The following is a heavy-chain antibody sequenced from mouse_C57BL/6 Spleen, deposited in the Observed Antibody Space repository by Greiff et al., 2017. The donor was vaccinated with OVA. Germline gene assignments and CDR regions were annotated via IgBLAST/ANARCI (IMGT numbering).Heavy chain of an antibody. D-gene: IGHD4-1*01. CDR3: ARGTGRYFDV. V-gene: IGHV1-66*01. J-gene: IGHJ1*03. CDR1: GYSFTSYY. CDR2: IYPGSGNT. Sequence: VQGVESGPELVKPGASVKISCKASGYSFTSYYIHWVKQRPGQGLEWIGWIYPGSGNTKYNEKFKGKATLTADTSSSTAYMQLSSLTSEDSAVYYCARGTGRYFDVWGTGTTVTVSS.